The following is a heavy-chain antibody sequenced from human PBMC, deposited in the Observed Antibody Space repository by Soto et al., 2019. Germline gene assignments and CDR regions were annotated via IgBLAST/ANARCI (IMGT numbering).Heavy chain of an antibody. V-gene: IGHV1-18*04. D-gene: IGHD3-22*01. CDR1: GYTFTSYG. Sequence: ASVKVSCKASGYTFTSYGISWVRQAPGQGLEWMGWISAYNGKTNYAQKLQGRVTMTTDTSTSTAYMELRSLRSDDTAVYYCARDSRYYYDSSGYHYGFDPWGQGTLVTVSS. CDR2: ISAYNGKT. J-gene: IGHJ5*02. CDR3: ARDSRYYYDSSGYHYGFDP.